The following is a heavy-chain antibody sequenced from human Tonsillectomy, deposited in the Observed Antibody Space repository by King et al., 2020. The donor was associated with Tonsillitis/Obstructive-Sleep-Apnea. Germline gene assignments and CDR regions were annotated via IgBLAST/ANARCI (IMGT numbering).Heavy chain of an antibody. D-gene: IGHD2/OR15-2a*01. J-gene: IGHJ6*02. Sequence: VQLVQSGSEVKKPGESLNISCKGSGYSFTTHWIGWVRQMPGKGLEWMGIIYPGDSDTRYSPTFQGQVTISADRSISTAYLEWSSLKASDTAIYYCARSFSRFYSMDVWGQGTTVTVSS. CDR3: ARSFSRFYSMDV. CDR1: GYSFTTHW. V-gene: IGHV5-51*03. CDR2: IYPGDSDT.